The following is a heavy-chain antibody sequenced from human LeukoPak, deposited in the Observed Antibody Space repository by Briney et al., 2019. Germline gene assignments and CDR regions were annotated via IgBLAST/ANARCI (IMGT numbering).Heavy chain of an antibody. CDR1: VGSISSYY. CDR2: IHYSGST. V-gene: IGHV4-59*01. CDR3: ARERSGNYGYAFYYYGMDV. Sequence: PSETLSLTCTVSVGSISSYYWSWIRQPPGKGLEWIGYIHYSGSTNYNPSLKSRVTISVDTSKRQFSLKLSSVTAADTAVYYCARERSGNYGYAFYYYGMDVWGQGTTVTVSS. D-gene: IGHD5-18*01. J-gene: IGHJ6*02.